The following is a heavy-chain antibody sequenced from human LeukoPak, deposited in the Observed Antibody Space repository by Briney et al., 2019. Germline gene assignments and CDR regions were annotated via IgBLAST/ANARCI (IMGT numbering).Heavy chain of an antibody. J-gene: IGHJ4*02. Sequence: PGGSLRLSCAASGFTFSSYAMSWVRQAPGKGLEWVSAISGSGGSTYYADSVKGRFTISRDNSKNTLYLQMHSLRAEDTAVYYCAKAPYSSSWARSYYFDYWGQGTLVTVSS. CDR3: AKAPYSSSWARSYYFDY. D-gene: IGHD6-13*01. V-gene: IGHV3-23*01. CDR2: ISGSGGST. CDR1: GFTFSSYA.